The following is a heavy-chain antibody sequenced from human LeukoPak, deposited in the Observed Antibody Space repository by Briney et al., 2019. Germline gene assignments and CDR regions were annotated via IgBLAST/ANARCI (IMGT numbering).Heavy chain of an antibody. Sequence: PSETLSLTCAVYGGSFSGYYWSWIRQPPGKGLEWIGEINHSGSTNYNPSLKSRVTISVDTSKNQFSLKLSSVTAADTAVYYCARVGRLDYWGQGTLVTVSS. D-gene: IGHD2-15*01. CDR2: INHSGST. J-gene: IGHJ4*02. V-gene: IGHV4-34*01. CDR1: GGSFSGYY. CDR3: ARVGRLDY.